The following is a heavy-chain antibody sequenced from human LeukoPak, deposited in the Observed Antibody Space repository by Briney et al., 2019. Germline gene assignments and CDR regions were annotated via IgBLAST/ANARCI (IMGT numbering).Heavy chain of an antibody. V-gene: IGHV5-51*01. CDR3: ARRGVAATSVRGAFDI. J-gene: IGHJ3*02. Sequence: GESLKISCKGSGYSFTSYWIGWVRQMPGKGLGWMGIIYPGDSDTRYSPSFQGQVTISADKSISTAYLQWSSLKASDTAMYYCARRGVAATSVRGAFDIWGQGTMVTVSS. CDR1: GYSFTSYW. CDR2: IYPGDSDT. D-gene: IGHD2-15*01.